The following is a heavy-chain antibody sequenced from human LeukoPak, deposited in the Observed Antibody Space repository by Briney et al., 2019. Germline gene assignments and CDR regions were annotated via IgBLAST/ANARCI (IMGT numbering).Heavy chain of an antibody. CDR3: ARESQLLQYYYYYYYMDV. V-gene: IGHV4-31*03. J-gene: IGHJ6*03. CDR1: GGSISSGGYY. D-gene: IGHD2-2*01. CDR2: IYYSGST. Sequence: SETLSLTCTVSGGSISSGGYYWSWIRQHPGKGLEWIGYIYYSGSTYYNPSLKSRVTISVDTSKNQFSLKLSSVTAADTAVYYCARESQLLQYYYYYYYMDVWGKGTTVTVSS.